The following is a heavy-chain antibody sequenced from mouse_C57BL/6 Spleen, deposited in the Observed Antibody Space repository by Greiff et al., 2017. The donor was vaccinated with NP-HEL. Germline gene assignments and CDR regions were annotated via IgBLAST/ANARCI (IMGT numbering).Heavy chain of an antibody. D-gene: IGHD2-4*01. J-gene: IGHJ2*01. Sequence: QVQLKQPGAELVKPGASVKLSCKASGYTFTSYWMQWVKQRPGQGLEWIGEIDPSDSYTNYNQKFKGKATLTVDTSSSTAYMQLSSLTSEDSAVYYCASGGLRLFDYWGQGTTLTVSS. CDR2: IDPSDSYT. CDR3: ASGGLRLFDY. CDR1: GYTFTSYW. V-gene: IGHV1-50*01.